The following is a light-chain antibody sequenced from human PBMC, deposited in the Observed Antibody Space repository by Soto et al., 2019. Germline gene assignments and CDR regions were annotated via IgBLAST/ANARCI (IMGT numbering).Light chain of an antibody. CDR3: VSYTVKKNVI. V-gene: IGLV2-8*01. CDR2: EVS. J-gene: IGLJ2*01. Sequence: QSALTQPPSASGFPGQSVTISCSGTSSDVGAYNYVSWYQRHPGKTPKLLIYEVSKWPSGVPDRFSGSKSGNTASLTVSGLQADDEADYYCVSYTVKKNVIFGGGTKLTVL. CDR1: SSDVGAYNY.